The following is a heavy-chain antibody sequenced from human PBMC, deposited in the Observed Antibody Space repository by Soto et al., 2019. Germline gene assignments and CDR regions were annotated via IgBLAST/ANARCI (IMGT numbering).Heavy chain of an antibody. CDR2: ISYDGSNK. Sequence: GGSLRLSCAASGFTFSSYSMHWVRQAPGKGLEWVAVISYDGSNKYYSDSVKGRFTISRDNSKNMLYLQMNSLRAEDTAVYYCTRGVYCSGGTCYSYFYYYGMDVWGQGTTLTVSS. D-gene: IGHD2-15*01. J-gene: IGHJ6*02. CDR3: TRGVYCSGGTCYSYFYYYGMDV. CDR1: GFTFSSYS. V-gene: IGHV3-30*03.